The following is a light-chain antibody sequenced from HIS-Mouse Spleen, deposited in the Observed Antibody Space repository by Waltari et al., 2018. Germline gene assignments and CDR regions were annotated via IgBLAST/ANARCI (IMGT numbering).Light chain of an antibody. CDR3: SSYAGSNNSLYV. CDR1: SHDVGGSNY. V-gene: IGLV2-8*01. CDR2: EVS. J-gene: IGLJ1*01. Sequence: QSALTQPPSASGSPGQSVTISCTGTSHDVGGSNYVPWYQQHPGKAPKLMIYEVSKRPSGVPDRFSGSKSGNTASLTVSGLQAEDEADYYCSSYAGSNNSLYVFGTGTKVTVL.